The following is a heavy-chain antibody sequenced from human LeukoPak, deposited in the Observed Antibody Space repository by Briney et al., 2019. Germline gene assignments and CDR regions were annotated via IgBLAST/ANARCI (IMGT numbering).Heavy chain of an antibody. V-gene: IGHV3-23*01. Sequence: GGSLRLSCAASGFTFSSYAMSWVRQAPGKGLEWVSAISGSGGGTYYADSVKGRFTISRDNSKNTLYLQMNSLRAEDTAVYYCAKDQGRDFWSGYDAFDIWGQGTMVTVSS. CDR2: ISGSGGGT. J-gene: IGHJ3*02. CDR3: AKDQGRDFWSGYDAFDI. CDR1: GFTFSSYA. D-gene: IGHD3-3*01.